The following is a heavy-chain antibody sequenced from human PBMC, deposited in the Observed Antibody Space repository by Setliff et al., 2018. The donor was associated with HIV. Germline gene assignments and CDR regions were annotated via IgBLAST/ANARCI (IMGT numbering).Heavy chain of an antibody. CDR3: ARGADYRDV. CDR2: IYPGDSQT. V-gene: IGHV5-51*01. CDR1: GYSFTNKW. Sequence: PGESLKISCVASGYSFTNKWIGWVRQTPGKGLEWMGFIYPGDSQTKYNPSFQGQVTISVDKSLRTAYLQWSSLKTSDTAFYFCARGADYRDVWGQGTLVTSPQ. D-gene: IGHD4-17*01. J-gene: IGHJ4*02.